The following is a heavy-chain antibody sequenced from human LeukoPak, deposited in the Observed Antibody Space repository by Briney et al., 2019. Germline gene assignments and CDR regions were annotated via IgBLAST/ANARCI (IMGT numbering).Heavy chain of an antibody. V-gene: IGHV4-59*13. CDR1: HDSISTYS. J-gene: IGHJ4*02. CDR3: AGRYCTSTMCYVGAVAGYEF. Sequence: PSETLSLTCTVSHDSISTYSWSWIRHPPRKGLEWLGYVSYSGTTNYNPSLKSRVTMSVDTSKSQFSLTLRSVTAADTAVYYCAGRYCTSTMCYVGAVAGYEFWGQGALVTVSS. D-gene: IGHD2-2*01. CDR2: VSYSGTT.